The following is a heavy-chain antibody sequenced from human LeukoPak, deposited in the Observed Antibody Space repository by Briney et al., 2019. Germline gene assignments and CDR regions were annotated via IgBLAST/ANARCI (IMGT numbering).Heavy chain of an antibody. CDR1: GFTFSNYW. Sequence: GGSLRLSCTASGFTFSNYWMSWVRQAPGKGLEWVAKIKEDGSEEYYVDSVRGRFIISRDNAKNSLYLQVSSLRVEDTAVYYCARDPGYGGNYDHWGQGTLVTVSS. D-gene: IGHD5-12*01. J-gene: IGHJ4*02. CDR2: IKEDGSEE. CDR3: ARDPGYGGNYDH. V-gene: IGHV3-7*04.